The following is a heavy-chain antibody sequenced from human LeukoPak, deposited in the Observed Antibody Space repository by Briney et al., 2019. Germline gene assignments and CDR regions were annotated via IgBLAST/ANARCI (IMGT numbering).Heavy chain of an antibody. CDR2: INSDGTRT. Sequence: GGSLRLSCAASGFTFSTYWMHWVRHAPGKGLVWVPRINSDGTRTTYADSVKGRFTISRDNAKNTVYLQMNSLTAEDTAVYYCATVATGSWGWIDPWGQGTLVTVSS. V-gene: IGHV3-74*01. J-gene: IGHJ5*02. CDR3: ATVATGSWGWIDP. D-gene: IGHD1-26*01. CDR1: GFTFSTYW.